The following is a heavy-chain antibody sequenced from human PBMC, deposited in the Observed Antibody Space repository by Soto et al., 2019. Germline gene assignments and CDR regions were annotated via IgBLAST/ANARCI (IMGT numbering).Heavy chain of an antibody. CDR2: IWYDGTNT. D-gene: IGHD5-18*01. CDR1: GFTFSGYA. J-gene: IGHJ4*02. CDR3: ARAGGYGYGEQTCDY. Sequence: QVQLVESGGGVVQPGRSLRLSCAASGFTFSGYAMHWVRQAPGKGLEWVAVIWYDGTNTYYGDSVKGRFTVSRDNSKNTRWLQMSSLRVEDTAVYYCARAGGYGYGEQTCDYWGQGTLVTVSS. V-gene: IGHV3-33*01.